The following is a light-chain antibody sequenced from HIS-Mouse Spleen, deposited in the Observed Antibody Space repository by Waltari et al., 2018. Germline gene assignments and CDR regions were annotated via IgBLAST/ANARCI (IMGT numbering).Light chain of an antibody. CDR2: EGS. J-gene: IGLJ3*02. Sequence: QSALTQPASVSGSPGQSITISCTGTSSDVGSYTLVSWYQQHPGKAPKLMIYEGSKRPSGVSNRFSGSKSGNTASLTISGLQAEDEADYYCCSYAGSGWVFGGGTKLTVL. CDR3: CSYAGSGWV. V-gene: IGLV2-23*01. CDR1: SSDVGSYTL.